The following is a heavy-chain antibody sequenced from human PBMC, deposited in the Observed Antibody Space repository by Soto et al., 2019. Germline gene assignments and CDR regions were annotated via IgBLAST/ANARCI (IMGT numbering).Heavy chain of an antibody. CDR3: ARGSGGIVVPPTTVRFLEWYTTLGRIGVDYYYYYMDV. J-gene: IGHJ6*03. Sequence: SETLSLTCTVSGGSISSYYWSWIRQPPGKGLEWIGYIYYSGSTNYNPSLKSRVTISVDTSKNQFSLKLSSVTAVDTAGYYCARGSGGIVVPPTTVRFLEWYTTLGRIGVDYYYYYMDVWGKGTTVTVSS. CDR2: IYYSGST. V-gene: IGHV4-59*01. D-gene: IGHD3-3*01. CDR1: GGSISSYY.